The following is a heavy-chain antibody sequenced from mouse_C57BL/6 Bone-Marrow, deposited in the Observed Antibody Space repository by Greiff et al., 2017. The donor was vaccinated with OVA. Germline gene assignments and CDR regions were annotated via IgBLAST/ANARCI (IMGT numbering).Heavy chain of an antibody. V-gene: IGHV5-17*01. J-gene: IGHJ4*01. CDR3: ARGGYYGSSGRNAMDY. D-gene: IGHD1-1*01. CDR1: GFTFSDYG. Sequence: EVMLVESGGGLVKPGGSLKLSCAASGFTFSDYGMHWVRQAPEKGLEWVAYLSSGSSTIYYADTVKGRFTISRDNDKKTLFLHMTSQRSEDTAKYYCARGGYYGSSGRNAMDYWGQGTSVTVSS. CDR2: LSSGSSTI.